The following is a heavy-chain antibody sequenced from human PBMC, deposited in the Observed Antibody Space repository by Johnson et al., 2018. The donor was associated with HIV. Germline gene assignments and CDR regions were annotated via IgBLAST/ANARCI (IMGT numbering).Heavy chain of an antibody. J-gene: IGHJ3*02. CDR2: IRYDGSNK. Sequence: QVQLVESGGGVVQPGRSLRLSCAASGFTFSSYAMHWVRQAPGKGLEWVAFIRYDGSNKYYADSVKGRCTISRDNSKNTLYLQMNSLRAEDTAVYYCAKGGGQLWFYIAFDIWGQGTMVTVSS. V-gene: IGHV3-30*02. CDR1: GFTFSSYA. CDR3: AKGGGQLWFYIAFDI. D-gene: IGHD5-18*01.